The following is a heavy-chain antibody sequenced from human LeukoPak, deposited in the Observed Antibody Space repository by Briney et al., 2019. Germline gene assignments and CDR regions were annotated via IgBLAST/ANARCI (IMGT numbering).Heavy chain of an antibody. V-gene: IGHV1-69*13. CDR3: ARGGYSNYVAYFDY. CDR2: IIPIFGTA. J-gene: IGHJ4*02. Sequence: ASVKVSCKASGGTFSSYAISWVRQAPGQGLEWMGGIIPIFGTANYAQKFQGRVTITADESTSTAYMALSSLRSEDTAVYYCARGGYSNYVAYFDYWGQGTLVTVSS. D-gene: IGHD4-11*01. CDR1: GGTFSSYA.